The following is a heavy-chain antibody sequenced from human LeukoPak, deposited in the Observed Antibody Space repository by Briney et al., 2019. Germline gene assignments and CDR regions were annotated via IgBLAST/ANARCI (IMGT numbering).Heavy chain of an antibody. CDR1: GFTFSSYA. CDR2: ISGSGSST. D-gene: IGHD6-19*01. V-gene: IGHV3-23*01. Sequence: GGSLRLSCAASGFTFSSYAMGWVRQAPGKGLEWVSGISGSGSSTYYADSVKGRFTISRDNSKNTLYLQMNSLRAEDTAVYYCAKDRTTYSSGWYSGEIFDYWGQGTLVTASS. J-gene: IGHJ4*02. CDR3: AKDRTTYSSGWYSGEIFDY.